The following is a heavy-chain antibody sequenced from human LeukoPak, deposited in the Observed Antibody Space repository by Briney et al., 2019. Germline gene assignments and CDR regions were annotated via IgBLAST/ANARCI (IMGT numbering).Heavy chain of an antibody. Sequence: GASVTVSFKASVYTFTSYDINWVRQATGQGLEWMGWMNPNSGNTGYAQKFQGRVTITRNTSISTAYMELSSLRSEDTAVYYCARGRKGYCSGGSCYPQYFDYWGQGTLVTVSS. D-gene: IGHD2-15*01. CDR2: MNPNSGNT. J-gene: IGHJ4*02. CDR3: ARGRKGYCSGGSCYPQYFDY. CDR1: VYTFTSYD. V-gene: IGHV1-8*03.